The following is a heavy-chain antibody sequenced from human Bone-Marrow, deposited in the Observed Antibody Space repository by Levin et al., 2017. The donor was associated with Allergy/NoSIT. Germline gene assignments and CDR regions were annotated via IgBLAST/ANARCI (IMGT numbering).Heavy chain of an antibody. J-gene: IGHJ6*02. V-gene: IGHV3-49*03. CDR1: GFNFGDYA. D-gene: IGHD3-10*01. Sequence: PSGGSLRLSCTASGFNFGDYAMSWFRQAPGKGLEWVGLIKGSAYDATTEYASSVKGRFTFSRDDSKSVVYLEMNSLKTEDTAVYYCSRDFGFYYYHGMDVWGLGTTVTVSS. CDR3: SRDFGFYYYHGMDV. CDR2: IKGSAYDATT.